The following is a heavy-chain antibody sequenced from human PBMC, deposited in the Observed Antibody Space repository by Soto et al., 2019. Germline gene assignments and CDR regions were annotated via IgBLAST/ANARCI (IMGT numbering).Heavy chain of an antibody. CDR3: ARVTFTPNWFDS. CDR1: GGSISSSNW. V-gene: IGHV4-30-4*01. CDR2: VYYRGSI. Sequence: SETLSLTCAVSGGSISSSNWWSWIRQAPGKGLELIGYVYYRGSIYYTPSFESRVTISVDTSKNQFSLKLNSVTAADSAMYFCARVTFTPNWFDSWGQGILVTVSS. J-gene: IGHJ5*01. D-gene: IGHD3-3*02.